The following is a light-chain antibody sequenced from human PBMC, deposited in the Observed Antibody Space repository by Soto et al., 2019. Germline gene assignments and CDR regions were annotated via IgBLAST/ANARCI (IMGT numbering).Light chain of an antibody. CDR2: GAS. J-gene: IGKJ1*01. Sequence: DIQMTHSPSSLSASVGDRVTMTCRASQTISTYLNWYQHKPGKAPKLLIYGASILQSGVPSRFSGSGSGKGFTLTISSLQPEDFATYYCQQSYNIPRTFGQGNKVDI. CDR3: QQSYNIPRT. CDR1: QTISTY. V-gene: IGKV1-39*01.